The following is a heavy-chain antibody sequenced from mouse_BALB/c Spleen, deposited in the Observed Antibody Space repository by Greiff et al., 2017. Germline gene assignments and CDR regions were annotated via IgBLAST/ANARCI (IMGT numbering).Heavy chain of an antibody. V-gene: IGHV5-6-5*01. CDR1: GFTFSSYA. CDR2: ISSGGST. CDR3: ARGYYGSSFLYAMDY. D-gene: IGHD1-1*01. Sequence: EVKLMESGGGLVKPGGSLKLSCAASGFTFSSYAMSWVRQTPEKRLEWVASISSGGSTYYPDSVKGRFTISRDNARNILYLQMSSLRSEDTAMYYCARGYYGSSFLYAMDYWGQGTSVTVSS. J-gene: IGHJ4*01.